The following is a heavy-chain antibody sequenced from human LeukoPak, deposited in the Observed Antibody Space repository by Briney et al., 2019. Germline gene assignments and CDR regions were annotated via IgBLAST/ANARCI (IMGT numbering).Heavy chain of an antibody. J-gene: IGHJ6*03. D-gene: IGHD6-19*01. V-gene: IGHV1-8*01. Sequence: ASVKVSCKASGYTFTSYDINWVRQATGQGLEWMGWMNPNSGNTGYAQKFQGRVTMTRNTSISTAYMELGSLRSEDTAVYYCARAGLYYYYMDVWGKGTTVTVSS. CDR2: MNPNSGNT. CDR3: ARAGLYYYYMDV. CDR1: GYTFTSYD.